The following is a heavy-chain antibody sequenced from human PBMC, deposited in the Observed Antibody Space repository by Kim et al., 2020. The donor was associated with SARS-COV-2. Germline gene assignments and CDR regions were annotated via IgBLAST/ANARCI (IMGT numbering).Heavy chain of an antibody. CDR3: AKAQDGGHGMDV. D-gene: IGHD4-17*01. Sequence: GGSLRLSCAASGFTFDDYAMHWVRQAPGKGLEWVSGISWNSGSIGYADSVKGRFTISRDNAKNSLYLQMNSLRAEDTALYYCAKAQDGGHGMDVWPRDHGHRLL. CDR2: ISWNSGSI. CDR1: GFTFDDYA. J-gene: IGHJ6*02. V-gene: IGHV3-9*01.